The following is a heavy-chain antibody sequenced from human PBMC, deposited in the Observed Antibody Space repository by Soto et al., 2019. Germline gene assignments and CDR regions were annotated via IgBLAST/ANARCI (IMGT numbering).Heavy chain of an antibody. V-gene: IGHV1-18*01. D-gene: IGHD2-2*01. CDR2: ISLYSDGT. CDR3: ARVVPGAEAWFGP. J-gene: IGHJ5*02. CDR1: GYTFSNYG. Sequence: ASVKVSCKTSGYTFSNYGITRVRQAPGQPLEWLGWISLYSDGTNYAQKFQGRVSMTTDTSTTTAYMELRSLRSDDTAVYYCARVVPGAEAWFGPWGQGTLVTVSS.